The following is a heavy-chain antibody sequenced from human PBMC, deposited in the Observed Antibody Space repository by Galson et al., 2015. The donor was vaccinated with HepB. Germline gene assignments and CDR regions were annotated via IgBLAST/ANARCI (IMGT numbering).Heavy chain of an antibody. V-gene: IGHV1-2*02. CDR3: ARGHVWYYYDSSGYSNDY. J-gene: IGHJ4*02. CDR1: GYTFTGYY. CDR2: INPNSGGT. Sequence: CKASGYTFTGYYMHWVRQAPGQGLEWMGWINPNSGGTNYAQKFQGRVTMTRDTSISTAYMELSRLRSDDTAVYYCARGHVWYYYDSSGYSNDYWGQGTLVTVSS. D-gene: IGHD3-22*01.